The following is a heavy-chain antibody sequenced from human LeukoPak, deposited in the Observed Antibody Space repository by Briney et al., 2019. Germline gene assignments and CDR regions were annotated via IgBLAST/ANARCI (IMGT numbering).Heavy chain of an antibody. V-gene: IGHV3-23*01. CDR1: GFTFSSYA. Sequence: GGSLRLSCAASGFTFSSYAMSWVRQAPGKGLEWVSAFSGSGGDTYYADSVKGRFTISRDNSKNTLYLQMDSLRAEDTAVYYCAKSGYNRFDYWGQGTLVTASS. CDR2: FSGSGGDT. D-gene: IGHD5-24*01. CDR3: AKSGYNRFDY. J-gene: IGHJ4*02.